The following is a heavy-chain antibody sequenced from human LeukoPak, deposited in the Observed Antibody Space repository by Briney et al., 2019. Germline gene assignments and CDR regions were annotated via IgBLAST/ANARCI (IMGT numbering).Heavy chain of an antibody. V-gene: IGHV3-74*01. CDR3: ARDYCGGNNLCFADF. Sequence: GGSLRLSCVASGFTFSSYWMHWVRQAPGKGLVWVSRIKSDGSNTSYADSVKGRFTISRDNAKNTLYLQTNSLRAEDTAVYYCARDYCGGNNLCFADFWGQGTLVTVSS. CDR1: GFTFSSYW. J-gene: IGHJ4*02. CDR2: IKSDGSNT. D-gene: IGHD4-23*01.